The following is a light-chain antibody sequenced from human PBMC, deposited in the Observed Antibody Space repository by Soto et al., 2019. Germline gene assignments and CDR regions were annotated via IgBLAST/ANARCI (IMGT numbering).Light chain of an antibody. CDR2: GAS. CDR1: QSIKNL. CDR3: QQRSNRLT. V-gene: IGKV3-11*01. J-gene: IGKJ4*01. Sequence: EIVLTQSPVTLSVSPGEGATLSCRASQSIKNLLAWYQQRPGQSPRLLFYGASTRATGTPARFSGSGSGTDFTLTISSLEPEDSAVYYCQQRSNRLTFGGGTTGDIK.